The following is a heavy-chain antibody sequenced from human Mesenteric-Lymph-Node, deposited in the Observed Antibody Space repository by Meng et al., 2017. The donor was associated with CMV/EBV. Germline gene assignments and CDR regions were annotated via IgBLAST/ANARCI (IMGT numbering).Heavy chain of an antibody. CDR3: AKDADYDILTGYPTGYYYGMDV. D-gene: IGHD3-9*01. J-gene: IGHJ6*02. CDR2: IRYDGSHK. Sequence: GESLKISCAASGITFSRYGIHWVRQAPGKGLEWVTFIRYDGSHKYYTDSVKGRFTISRDNSKNTLYLQMNSLRAEDTAVYYCAKDADYDILTGYPTGYYYGMDVWGQGTTVTVSS. V-gene: IGHV3-30*02. CDR1: GITFSRYG.